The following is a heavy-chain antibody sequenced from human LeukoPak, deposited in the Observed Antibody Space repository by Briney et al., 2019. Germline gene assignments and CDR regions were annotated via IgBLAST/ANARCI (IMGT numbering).Heavy chain of an antibody. D-gene: IGHD3-22*01. Sequence: PGGSLRLSCAASGFTFSSYAMHWVRQAPGKGLEWVAVISYDGSNKYYADSVKGRFTISRDNSKNTLYLQMNSLRAEDTAVYYCAREGDTYYYDSSGPLDYWGQGTLVTVSS. CDR2: ISYDGSNK. J-gene: IGHJ4*02. CDR1: GFTFSSYA. V-gene: IGHV3-30-3*01. CDR3: AREGDTYYYDSSGPLDY.